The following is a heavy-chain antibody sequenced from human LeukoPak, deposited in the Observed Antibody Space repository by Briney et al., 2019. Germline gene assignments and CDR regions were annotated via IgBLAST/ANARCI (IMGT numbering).Heavy chain of an antibody. CDR2: IYYSGST. J-gene: IGHJ5*02. V-gene: IGHV4-59*01. Sequence: SETLSLTCTVSGDSINNYFWTWIRQPPGKGLEWIGYIYYSGSTNYNPSLKTRVTISLDTSKNQFSLNLSSVTAADTAVYYCARHKRLDPWGQGTLVTVPS. CDR1: GDSINNYF. CDR3: ARHKRLDP.